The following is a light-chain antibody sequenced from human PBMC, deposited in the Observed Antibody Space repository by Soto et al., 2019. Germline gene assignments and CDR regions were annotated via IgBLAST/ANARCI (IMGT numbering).Light chain of an antibody. CDR1: SSDIGDYNY. CDR2: DVS. J-gene: IGLJ1*01. V-gene: IGLV2-14*01. Sequence: LTQPASVSGSPGQSITISCVGTSSDIGDYNYVSWYQQHPGKVPKVIIYDVSNRPSGVSYRFSGTKSGNTASLTVSGLQAEDEADYYCCSYTRSGTLIFGTGTKVTVL. CDR3: CSYTRSGTLI.